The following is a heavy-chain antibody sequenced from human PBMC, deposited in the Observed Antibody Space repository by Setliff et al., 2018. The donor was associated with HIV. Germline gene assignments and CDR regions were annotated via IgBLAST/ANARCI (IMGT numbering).Heavy chain of an antibody. J-gene: IGHJ4*02. V-gene: IGHV4-4*09. CDR1: GDSISTDY. D-gene: IGHD2-21*02. CDR3: ARLSGDYYYFDY. Sequence: PSETLSLTCTVSGDSISTDYWTWIRQPPGRGLEWIGYIYSSGSTNFNPPLQSRVTISVDTSKNQFSLKLTSVTAADTAVYYCARLSGDYYYFDYWGQGTLVTV. CDR2: IYSSGST.